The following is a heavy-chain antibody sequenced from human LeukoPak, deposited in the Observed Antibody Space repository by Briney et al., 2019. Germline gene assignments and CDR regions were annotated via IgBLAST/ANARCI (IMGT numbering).Heavy chain of an antibody. CDR1: GYTFTSYD. V-gene: IGHV1-8*01. CDR3: ARVRAGSGWYDVFDI. Sequence: ASVKVSCKASGYTFTSYDINWVRQATGKGLEWMGWMNPNRGNTGYAQKFQGRVTMTRNTSISTAYMELSSLRSEDTAVYYCARVRAGSGWYDVFDIWAQGTMVTVSS. J-gene: IGHJ3*02. CDR2: MNPNRGNT. D-gene: IGHD6-19*01.